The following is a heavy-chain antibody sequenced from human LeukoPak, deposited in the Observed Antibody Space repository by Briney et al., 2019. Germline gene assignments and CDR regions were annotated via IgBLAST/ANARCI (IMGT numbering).Heavy chain of an antibody. J-gene: IGHJ4*02. Sequence: PSETLSLTCTVSGGSISSYYWSWVRQPPGKGLGGVGDIYYSGSTNYNPSLKSRVTISVYTSKNQFSLKLSSVTAADTAVYYCARDSTANNWNYVDYWGQGTLVTVSS. CDR2: IYYSGST. CDR1: GGSISSYY. D-gene: IGHD1-20*01. CDR3: ARDSTANNWNYVDY. V-gene: IGHV4-59*12.